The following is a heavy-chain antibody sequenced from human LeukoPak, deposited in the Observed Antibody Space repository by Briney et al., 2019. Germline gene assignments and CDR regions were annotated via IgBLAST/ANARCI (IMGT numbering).Heavy chain of an antibody. Sequence: SETLSLTCTVSGGSISSYYWSWIRQPPGKALEWIGYIYYSGTTNYNPSLKSRVTISVDTSKNQFSLKLSSVTAADTAVYYCARDNSGYFSGGSCHHVDYWGQGTLVTVSS. J-gene: IGHJ4*02. CDR1: GGSISSYY. CDR2: IYYSGTT. D-gene: IGHD2-15*01. V-gene: IGHV4-59*01. CDR3: ARDNSGYFSGGSCHHVDY.